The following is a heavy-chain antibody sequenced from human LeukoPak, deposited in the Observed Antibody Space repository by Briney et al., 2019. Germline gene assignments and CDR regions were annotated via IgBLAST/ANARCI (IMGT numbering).Heavy chain of an antibody. CDR1: GIIFSNYW. J-gene: IGHJ4*02. V-gene: IGHV3-74*01. CDR3: ARGGGYSYGSFDY. D-gene: IGHD5-18*01. CDR2: INRGGSST. Sequence: GGSLRLSCAASGIIFSNYWMHWVRQARGKGLVWVSRINRGGSSTIYADSVKGRFTISRDNAKNTLYLQMHSLRAEDTAVYYCARGGGYSYGSFDYWGQGTIVTVCS.